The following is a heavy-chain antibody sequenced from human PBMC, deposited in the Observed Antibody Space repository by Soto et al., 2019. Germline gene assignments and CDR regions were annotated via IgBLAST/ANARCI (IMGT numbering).Heavy chain of an antibody. CDR3: ASGLYSHGGVITYYFDY. CDR1: GGSVSSGSYY. D-gene: IGHD3-22*01. CDR2: IYYSGST. V-gene: IGHV4-61*01. J-gene: IGHJ4*02. Sequence: QVQLQESGPGLVKPSETLSLTCTVSGGSVSSGSYYWSWIRQPPGKGLEWSGYIYYSGSTNYNPSLKSRVHISVDTSKNQFSLKLSSVTAADTAVYYCASGLYSHGGVITYYFDYWGQGTLVTVSS.